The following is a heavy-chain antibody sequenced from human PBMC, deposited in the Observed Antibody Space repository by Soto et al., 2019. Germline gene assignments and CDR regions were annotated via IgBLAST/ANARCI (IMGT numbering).Heavy chain of an antibody. J-gene: IGHJ4*02. CDR2: INHSGRT. V-gene: IGHV4-34*01. CDR3: ARYDEGYSSSWSDY. Sequence: QVQLQQWGAGLLKPSETLSLTCAVYGGSFSGYYWSWIRQPPGKGLEWIGEINHSGRTNYNPSLKRRVTKSVGTSKNQFSLKLSSVPAADTAVYYCARYDEGYSSSWSDYWGQGSLVTVSS. CDR1: GGSFSGYY. D-gene: IGHD6-13*01.